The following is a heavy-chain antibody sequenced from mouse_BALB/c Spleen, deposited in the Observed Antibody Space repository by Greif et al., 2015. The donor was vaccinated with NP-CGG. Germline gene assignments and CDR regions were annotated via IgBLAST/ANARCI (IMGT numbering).Heavy chain of an antibody. J-gene: IGHJ4*01. V-gene: IGHV1S81*02. CDR2: INPSNGGT. CDR1: GYTFTSYY. CDR3: TRRGYYRYYAMDY. D-gene: IGHD2-14*01. Sequence: VQLQQSGAELVTPGASVKLSCKASGYTFTSYYMYWVKQRPGQGLEWIGEINPSNGGTNFNEKFKSKATLTVDKSSSTAYMQLSSLTSEDSAVYYCTRRGYYRYYAMDYWGQGTSVTVSS.